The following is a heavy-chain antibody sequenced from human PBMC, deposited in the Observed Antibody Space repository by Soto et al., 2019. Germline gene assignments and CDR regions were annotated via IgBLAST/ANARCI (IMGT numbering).Heavy chain of an antibody. D-gene: IGHD3-3*01. CDR1: GGSISSGDYY. Sequence: SETLSLTCTVSGGSISSGDYYWSWIRQPPGKGLEWIGYIYYSGSTYYNQSLKSRVTISVDTSKNQFSLKLSSVTAADTAVYYCARNNFWSGYYPSYYYYGMDVWGQGTTVTVSS. J-gene: IGHJ6*02. V-gene: IGHV4-30-4*01. CDR3: ARNNFWSGYYPSYYYYGMDV. CDR2: IYYSGST.